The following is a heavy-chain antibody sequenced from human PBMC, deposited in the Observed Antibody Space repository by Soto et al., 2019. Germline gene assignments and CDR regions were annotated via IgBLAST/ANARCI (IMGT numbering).Heavy chain of an antibody. CDR1: GFTFSNYV. J-gene: IGHJ4*02. CDR2: ISGSGDNT. Sequence: TGGSLRLSCAASGFTFSNYVMSWVRQAPGKGLEWVSSISGSGDNTYYADSVKGRFTISRDNSKNTLFLQMNSLRAEDTAVYYCARVFLYYDFWSGLFDYWGQGTLVTVSS. V-gene: IGHV3-23*01. D-gene: IGHD3-3*01. CDR3: ARVFLYYDFWSGLFDY.